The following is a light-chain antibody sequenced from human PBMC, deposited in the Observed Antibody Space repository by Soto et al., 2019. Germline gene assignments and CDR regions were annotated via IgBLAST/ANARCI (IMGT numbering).Light chain of an antibody. V-gene: IGKV3-20*01. CDR2: GAS. J-gene: IGKJ1*01. CDR1: QSVSSNF. CDR3: RQYDSSPRT. Sequence: EIVLTQSPGTLPLPPGERATLSSRVSQSVSSNFLAWYQQTHGQGPRLLMYGASNRATGIPDRFSGSGSGTDFTLTISRLEAEDFAVYYCRQYDSSPRTFGQGTKVDIK.